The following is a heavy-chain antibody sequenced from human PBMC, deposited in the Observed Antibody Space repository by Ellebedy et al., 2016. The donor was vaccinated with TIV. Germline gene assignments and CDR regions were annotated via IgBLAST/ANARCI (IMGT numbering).Heavy chain of an antibody. CDR3: AKGTSGPKYYIDY. CDR2: ISWNSGSI. V-gene: IGHV3-9*01. CDR1: GFTFDDYA. J-gene: IGHJ4*02. D-gene: IGHD1-14*01. Sequence: PGGSLRLSCAASGFTFDDYAMHWVRQAPGKGLEWVSGISWNSGSIGYAESVKGRFTISRDNGKNSLYLQMNSLRAEDSALYYCAKGTSGPKYYIDYWGQGTLVTVSS.